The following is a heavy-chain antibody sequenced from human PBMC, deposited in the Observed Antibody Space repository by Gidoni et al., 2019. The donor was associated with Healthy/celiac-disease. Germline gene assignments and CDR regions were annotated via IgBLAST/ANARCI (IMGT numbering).Heavy chain of an antibody. CDR3: AKDFLGYCSGGSCYEFDY. V-gene: IGHV3-23*01. CDR2: ISGSGGST. J-gene: IGHJ4*02. D-gene: IGHD2-15*01. CDR1: GFTFSRYA. Sequence: EVQLLESGGGLVQPGGSLRLSCAASGFTFSRYAMSWVRQAPGKGLEWVSAISGSGGSTYYADSVKGRFTISRDNSKNTLYLQMNSLRAEDTAVYYCAKDFLGYCSGGSCYEFDYWGQGTLVTVSS.